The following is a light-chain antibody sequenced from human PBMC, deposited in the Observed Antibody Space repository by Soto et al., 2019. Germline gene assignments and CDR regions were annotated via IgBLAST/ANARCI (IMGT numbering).Light chain of an antibody. J-gene: IGKJ2*01. V-gene: IGKV1-39*01. CDR2: ATS. Sequence: DIPLTQSPSSLSASVGDRVTITCRASQTITVSLNWYQQKPGKAPKLLIYATSNLQSGVPSRFSASGSGTDFIFTISSLQPEDFATYYCQQSHGFPYSFGQGTKLEI. CDR1: QTITVS. CDR3: QQSHGFPYS.